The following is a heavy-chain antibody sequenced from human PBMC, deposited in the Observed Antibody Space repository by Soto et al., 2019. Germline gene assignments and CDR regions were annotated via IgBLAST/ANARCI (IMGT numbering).Heavy chain of an antibody. CDR1: GFTFSNAW. CDR2: IKSKTDGGTT. Sequence: VGSLRLSCAASGFTFSNAWMNWVRQAPGKGLEWVGRIKSKTDGGTTDYAAPVKGRFTISRDDSKNTLYLQMNSLKTEDTAVYYCTTVIAAEWGPYYHYYGMDVWGQGTTVTVS. D-gene: IGHD6-13*01. J-gene: IGHJ6*02. V-gene: IGHV3-15*07. CDR3: TTVIAAEWGPYYHYYGMDV.